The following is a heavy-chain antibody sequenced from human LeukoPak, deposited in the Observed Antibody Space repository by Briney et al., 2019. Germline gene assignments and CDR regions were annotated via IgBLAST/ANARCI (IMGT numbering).Heavy chain of an antibody. D-gene: IGHD5-18*01. CDR3: ATVDTDDAFDI. V-gene: IGHV4-59*01. J-gene: IGHJ3*02. CDR2: IYYSGST. CDR1: GGSISSYY. Sequence: SETLSLTCTVSGGSISSYYWSWLRHTPGKGLEWVGYIYYSGSTNYNPSLKSRVTISVDTSKNQFSLKLSSVTAADTAVYYCATVDTDDAFDIWGQGTMVTVSS.